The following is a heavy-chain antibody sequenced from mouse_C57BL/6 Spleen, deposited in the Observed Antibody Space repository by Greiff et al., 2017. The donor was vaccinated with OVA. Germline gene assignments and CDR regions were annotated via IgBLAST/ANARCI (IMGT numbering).Heavy chain of an antibody. CDR2: IYPGDGDT. D-gene: IGHD3-1*01. V-gene: IGHV1-82*01. Sequence: QVQLKQSGPELVKPGASVKISCKASGYAFSSSWMNWVKQRPGKGLEWIGRIYPGDGDTNYNGKFKGKATLTAAKSSSTAYMQLTSLTSEDSAVYFCARGGLRTPYWYFDVWGTGTTVTVSS. CDR3: ARGGLRTPYWYFDV. CDR1: GYAFSSSW. J-gene: IGHJ1*03.